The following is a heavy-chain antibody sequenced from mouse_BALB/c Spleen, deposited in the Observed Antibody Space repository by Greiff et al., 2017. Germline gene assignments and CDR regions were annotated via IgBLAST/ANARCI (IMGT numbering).Heavy chain of an antibody. D-gene: IGHD2-2*01. CDR2: IDPSDSET. J-gene: IGHJ3*01. V-gene: IGHV1S126*01. CDR3: ARNGNGYPAWFAY. CDR1: GYSFTSYW. Sequence: QVQLQQSGPQLVRPGASVKISCKASGYSFTSYWMHWVKQSPGQGLEWIGMIDPSDSETRLNQKFKDKATLTVDKSSSTAYMQLSSPTSEDSAVYYCARNGNGYPAWFAYWGQGTLVTVSA.